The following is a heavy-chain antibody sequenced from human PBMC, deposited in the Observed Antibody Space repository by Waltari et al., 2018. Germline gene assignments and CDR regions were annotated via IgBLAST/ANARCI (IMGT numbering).Heavy chain of an antibody. J-gene: IGHJ5*02. CDR2: ISSSSSYI. Sequence: EVQLVESGGGLVKPGGSLRLSCAASGFTFSSYSMTWVRQAPGKGLEWVSSISSSSSYIYYADSVKGRFTISRDNAKNSLYLQMNSLRAEDTAVYYCARGGGSSMDHNWFDPWGQGTLVTVSS. CDR1: GFTFSSYS. D-gene: IGHD6-6*01. CDR3: ARGGGSSMDHNWFDP. V-gene: IGHV3-21*01.